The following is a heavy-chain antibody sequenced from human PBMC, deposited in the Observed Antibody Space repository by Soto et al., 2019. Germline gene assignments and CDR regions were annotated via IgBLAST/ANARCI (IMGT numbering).Heavy chain of an antibody. Sequence: SLRLSCAASGFTFSSYGMHWVRQAPGKGLEWVAVIWYDGSNKYYADSVKGRFTISRDNSKNTLYLQMNSLRAEDTAVYYCARGKAARPYDYWGQGTLVTVSS. V-gene: IGHV3-33*01. CDR1: GFTFSSYG. D-gene: IGHD6-6*01. CDR2: IWYDGSNK. CDR3: ARGKAARPYDY. J-gene: IGHJ4*02.